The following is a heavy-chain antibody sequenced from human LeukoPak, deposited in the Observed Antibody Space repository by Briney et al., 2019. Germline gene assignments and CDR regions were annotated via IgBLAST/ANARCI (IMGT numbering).Heavy chain of an antibody. V-gene: IGHV1-2*06. CDR1: GYTFTGYY. J-gene: IGHJ2*01. CDR3: ACLYGDDWYFDL. D-gene: IGHD4-17*01. CDR2: INPNSGGT. Sequence: ASVKVSCKASGYTFTGYYMHWVRQAPGQGLEWMGRINPNSGGTNYAQKFQGRVTMTWDTSISTAYMELSRLRSDDTAVYYCACLYGDDWYFDLWGRGTLVTVSS.